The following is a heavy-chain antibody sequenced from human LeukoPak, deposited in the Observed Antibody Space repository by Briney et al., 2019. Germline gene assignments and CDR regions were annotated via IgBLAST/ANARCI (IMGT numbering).Heavy chain of an antibody. CDR3: ARMFYYDDSGYYYP. D-gene: IGHD3-22*01. J-gene: IGHJ5*02. Sequence: ASVKVSRKASGYTFTGYYMHWVRQAPGQGLEWMGWINPNSGGTNYAHKFQGRVTMTRDTSITTAYIELSRLTSDDTAVYYCARMFYYDDSGYYYPWGQGTLVTVSS. CDR2: INPNSGGT. CDR1: GYTFTGYY. V-gene: IGHV1-2*07.